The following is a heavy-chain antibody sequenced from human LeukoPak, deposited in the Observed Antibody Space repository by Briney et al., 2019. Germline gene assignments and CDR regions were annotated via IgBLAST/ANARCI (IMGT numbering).Heavy chain of an antibody. Sequence: KTGGSLRLSCAASGFTFSTYSMNWVRQAPGKGLEWVSSISRNSRYIYYADSMRGRFTISRDNAENSLYLQMNSLKPEDTAVYYCARVAEAAAFDSWGQGTLVTVSS. CDR1: GFTFSTYS. V-gene: IGHV3-21*06. J-gene: IGHJ4*02. CDR3: ARVAEAAAFDS. D-gene: IGHD6-13*01. CDR2: ISRNSRYI.